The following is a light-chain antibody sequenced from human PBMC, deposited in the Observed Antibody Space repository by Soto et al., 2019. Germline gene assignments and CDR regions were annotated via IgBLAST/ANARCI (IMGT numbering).Light chain of an antibody. Sequence: DIQMTQSPSSLSASVGDRVTITCRASQDISNYLAWYQQKPGKVPKLLIYAASTLQSGVPSRFSGSGSGTDFTLTVSSLQPEDVATYYCQQSYSTPSTFGQGTKVEMK. V-gene: IGKV1-27*01. CDR3: QQSYSTPST. J-gene: IGKJ1*01. CDR2: AAS. CDR1: QDISNY.